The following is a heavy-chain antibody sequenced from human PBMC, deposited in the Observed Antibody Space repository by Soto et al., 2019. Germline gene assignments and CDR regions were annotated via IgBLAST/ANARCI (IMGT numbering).Heavy chain of an antibody. D-gene: IGHD3-22*01. Sequence: AAVKVSCKASGYTFTSYGISWVRQAPGQGLEWMGWISAYNGNTNYAQKLQGRVTMTTDTSTSTAYMELRSLRSDDTAVYYCARVHYYDSSGYYYFYYGMDVWVQGTTVTAP. CDR3: ARVHYYDSSGYYYFYYGMDV. V-gene: IGHV1-18*01. CDR2: ISAYNGNT. J-gene: IGHJ6*02. CDR1: GYTFTSYG.